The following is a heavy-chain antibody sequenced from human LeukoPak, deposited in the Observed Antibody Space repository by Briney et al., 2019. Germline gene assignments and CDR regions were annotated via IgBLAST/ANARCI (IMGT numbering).Heavy chain of an antibody. CDR2: IYYSGST. Sequence: SETLSLTCTVSGGSISSYYWSWIRQPPGKGLEWIGYIYYSGSTNYNPSLKSRVTISVDTSKNQFSLKLSSVTAADTAVYYCARDYYGSGTFDYWGQGTLVTVSS. CDR1: GGSISSYY. CDR3: ARDYYGSGTFDY. D-gene: IGHD3-10*01. V-gene: IGHV4-59*01. J-gene: IGHJ4*02.